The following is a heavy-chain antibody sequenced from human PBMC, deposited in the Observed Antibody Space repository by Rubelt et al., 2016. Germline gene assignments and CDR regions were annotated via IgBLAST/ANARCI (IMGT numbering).Heavy chain of an antibody. CDR2: LSGSGENI. CDR1: EFGFSTYA. Sequence: GGGLVQPGGSLRLSCAASEFGFSTYAMSWVRQAPGKGLEWVSGLSGSGENIYYADSVKGRFTISRDNSKSTLYLQMNSLRAEDTAVYYCAKETVKWWLRCFDCWGQGTLVTVSS. D-gene: IGHD5-12*01. CDR3: AKETVKWWLRCFDC. V-gene: IGHV3-23*01. J-gene: IGHJ4*02.